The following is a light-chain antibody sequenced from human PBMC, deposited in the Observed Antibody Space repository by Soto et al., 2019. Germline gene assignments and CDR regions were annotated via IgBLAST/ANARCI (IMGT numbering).Light chain of an antibody. CDR1: QSISNY. Sequence: DIPMTQSPSSLSASVGDRVTITCRASQSISNYLNWYQQRPGKAPKLLIYLASSLSSGVPSKFSGSGSGTAFALTISVLQPEDSATYYCQQTYKTHLTFGQGTKVEIK. J-gene: IGKJ1*01. V-gene: IGKV1-39*01. CDR2: LAS. CDR3: QQTYKTHLT.